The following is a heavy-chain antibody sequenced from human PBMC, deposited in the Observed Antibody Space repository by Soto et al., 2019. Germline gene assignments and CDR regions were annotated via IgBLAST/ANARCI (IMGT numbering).Heavy chain of an antibody. J-gene: IGHJ5*02. D-gene: IGHD3-22*01. CDR1: GGSISSGDYY. CDR3: ARVPGDYYYDSSGYYIRWFDP. Sequence: SETLSLTCTVSGGSISSGDYYWSWIRQPPGKGLEWIGYIYYSGSTYYNPSLKSRVTISVDTSKNQFSLKLSSVTAADTAVYYCARVPGDYYYDSSGYYIRWFDPWGQGTLVTVSS. V-gene: IGHV4-30-4*01. CDR2: IYYSGST.